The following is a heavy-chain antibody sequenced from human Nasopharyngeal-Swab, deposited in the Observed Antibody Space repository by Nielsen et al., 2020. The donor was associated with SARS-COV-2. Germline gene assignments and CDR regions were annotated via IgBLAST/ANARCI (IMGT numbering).Heavy chain of an antibody. Sequence: GSLRLSCTVSGGSISSSSYYWGWIRQPPGKGLEWIGSIYYSGSTYYNPSLKSRVTISVDTSKNQFSLKLSSVTAADTAVYYCASSWGGLRQFDYWGQGTLVTVSS. CDR3: ASSWGGLRQFDY. CDR1: GGSISSSSYY. J-gene: IGHJ4*02. V-gene: IGHV4-39*07. CDR2: IYYSGST. D-gene: IGHD3-10*01.